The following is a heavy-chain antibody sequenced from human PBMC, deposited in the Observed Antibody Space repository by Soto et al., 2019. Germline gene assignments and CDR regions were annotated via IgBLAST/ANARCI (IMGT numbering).Heavy chain of an antibody. V-gene: IGHV3-23*01. CDR1: GFTFSSYA. D-gene: IGHD6-19*01. CDR3: AKDIALAGSYYYYGLDV. Sequence: EVQLLEAGGGLVQPGGSLRLSCAASGFTFSSYAMNWVRQAPGKGLEWLSFISSSGAYYADSVKGRFAVSRDTSKNTVYLQMNSLRAEDTAVYYCAKDIALAGSYYYYGLDVWGQGTTVIVSS. CDR2: ISSSGA. J-gene: IGHJ6*02.